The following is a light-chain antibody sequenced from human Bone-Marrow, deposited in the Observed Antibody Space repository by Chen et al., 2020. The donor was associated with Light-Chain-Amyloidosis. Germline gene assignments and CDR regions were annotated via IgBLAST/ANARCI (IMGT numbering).Light chain of an antibody. J-gene: IGLJ1*01. CDR1: SSDVGGDNH. CDR2: EVT. Sequence: QSALTQPASVSGSPGQSITISCTGTSSDVGGDNHVSWYQQHPDKAPKLLIYEVTNRPSWVPDRFAGSKSDNRASRTSSGLQTEEEGDYVCSAYNVTNTQVFGSGTRVTVL. V-gene: IGLV2-14*01. CDR3: SAYNVTNTQV.